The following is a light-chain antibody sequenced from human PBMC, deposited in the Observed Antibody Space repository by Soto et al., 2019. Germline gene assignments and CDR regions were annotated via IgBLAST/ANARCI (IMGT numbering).Light chain of an antibody. CDR3: QQYGSSLT. CDR1: QSVSSSSY. CDR2: GAS. J-gene: IGKJ4*01. Sequence: EIVLTQSPGTLSLSPGERATLSCRASQSVSSSSYLAWYQQKRGQAPRLLIYGASSRATGIPDRFSGSGSGTDFTLTISRLEPEDFAVYYCQQYGSSLTFGGGTKVEIK. V-gene: IGKV3-20*01.